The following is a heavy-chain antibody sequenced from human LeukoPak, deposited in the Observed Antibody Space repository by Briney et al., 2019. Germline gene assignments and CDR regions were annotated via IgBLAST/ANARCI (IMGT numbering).Heavy chain of an antibody. CDR1: GFTFSSYA. CDR3: AKARYYYDSSGYYYAPGLSYFDY. V-gene: IGHV3-23*01. CDR2: ISGSGGST. J-gene: IGHJ4*02. D-gene: IGHD3-22*01. Sequence: GGSLRLSCAASGFTFSSYAMSWVRQAPGKGLEWVSAISGSGGSTYYADSVEGRFTISRDNSKNTLYLQMNSLRAEDTAVYYCAKARYYYDSSGYYYAPGLSYFDYWGQGTLVTVSS.